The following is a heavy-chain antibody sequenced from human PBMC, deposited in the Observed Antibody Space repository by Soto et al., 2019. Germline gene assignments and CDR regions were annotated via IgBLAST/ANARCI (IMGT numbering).Heavy chain of an antibody. D-gene: IGHD3-16*02. V-gene: IGHV4-39*01. Sequence: SQTLSLTCTVSGGSISSSSYYWGWIRQPPGKGLEWIGSIYYSGSTYYNPSLKSRVTISVDTSKNQFSLKLSSVTAADTAVYYCARHPRDYDYIWGSYRPRYYFDYWGQGTLVTVSS. J-gene: IGHJ4*02. CDR1: GGSISSSSYY. CDR2: IYYSGST. CDR3: ARHPRDYDYIWGSYRPRYYFDY.